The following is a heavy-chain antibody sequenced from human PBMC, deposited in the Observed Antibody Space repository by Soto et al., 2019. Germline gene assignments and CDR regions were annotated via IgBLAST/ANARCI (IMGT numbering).Heavy chain of an antibody. Sequence: QVQLVESGGGVVQPGRSLRLSCAASGFNFSSYGMHWVRQAPGKGLEWVAVISYDGSNKYYADSVKGRFTISRDNSKNTLYLQMNSLRAEDTAVYYCAKEGAFGVGILDYRGQGTLVTVSS. CDR3: AKEGAFGVGILDY. V-gene: IGHV3-30*18. CDR1: GFNFSSYG. J-gene: IGHJ4*02. D-gene: IGHD3-16*01. CDR2: ISYDGSNK.